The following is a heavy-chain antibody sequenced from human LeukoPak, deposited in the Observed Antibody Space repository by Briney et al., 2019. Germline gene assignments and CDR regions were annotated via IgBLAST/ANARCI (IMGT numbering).Heavy chain of an antibody. CDR1: GFTFSNAW. D-gene: IGHD2-15*01. Sequence: GGSLRLSCAASGFTFSNAWMSWVRQALGKGLELVGRIKSKTDGGPTDYAAPVKGRFTISRDDSKNTLYLQMNSLKTEDTAVYYCTTDPDVVVVAVDWFDPWGQGTLVTVSS. CDR3: TTDPDVVVVAVDWFDP. V-gene: IGHV3-15*01. CDR2: IKSKTDGGPT. J-gene: IGHJ5*02.